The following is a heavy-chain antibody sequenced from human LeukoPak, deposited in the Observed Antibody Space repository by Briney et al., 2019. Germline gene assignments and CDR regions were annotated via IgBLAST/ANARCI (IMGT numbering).Heavy chain of an antibody. CDR1: GFTFSSYG. CDR2: ISYDGSNK. Sequence: PGGSLRLSCAASGFTFSSYGMHWVRQAPGKGLEWVAVISYDGSNKYYADSVKGRFTISRDNSKNTLYLQMNSLRAEATAVYYCETNFDGPYYYGMEVWGQGTTVTVSS. CDR3: ETNFDGPYYYGMEV. D-gene: IGHD4-17*01. V-gene: IGHV3-30*03. J-gene: IGHJ6*02.